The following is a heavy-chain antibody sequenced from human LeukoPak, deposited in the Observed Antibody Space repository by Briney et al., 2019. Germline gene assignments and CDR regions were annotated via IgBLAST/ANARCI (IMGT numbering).Heavy chain of an antibody. CDR3: ARVLRCGGSCYWHIRQLLGWTNAFDI. Sequence: GALRLSCAASGFTVSSNYVSWVRQAPGKGLEWVSVIYSGGSTYYADSVKGRFTISRDNSKNTLYLQMNSLRAEDTAVYYCARVLRCGGSCYWHIRQLLGWTNAFDIWGQGTMVTVSS. V-gene: IGHV3-53*01. CDR2: IYSGGST. J-gene: IGHJ3*02. CDR1: GFTVSSNY. D-gene: IGHD2-15*01.